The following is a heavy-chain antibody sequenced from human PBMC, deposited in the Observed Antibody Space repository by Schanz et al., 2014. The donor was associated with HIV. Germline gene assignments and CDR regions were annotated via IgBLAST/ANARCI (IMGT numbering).Heavy chain of an antibody. CDR1: GGTFNDYY. J-gene: IGHJ4*02. D-gene: IGHD2-2*01. CDR2: INHSGIP. V-gene: IGHV4-34*02. CDR3: VRDGGRGGGQRQLFGY. Sequence: QVRLPQWGAGLLKPSETLSLTCAVYGGTFNDYYWGWIRQAPGKGLEWIGEINHSGIPNYNPSLEGRVAISVDTSKNHFSRKVNSWTAADTAVYFCVRDGGRGGGQRQLFGYWGQGTLVTVSS.